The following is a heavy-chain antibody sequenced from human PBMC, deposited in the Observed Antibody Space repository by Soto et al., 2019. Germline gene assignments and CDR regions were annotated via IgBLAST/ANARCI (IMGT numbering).Heavy chain of an antibody. CDR2: INPNSGGT. CDR1: GYTFTGYY. CDR3: ARDADLRTNGACYGMDV. J-gene: IGHJ6*02. Sequence: GASVKVSCKASGYTFTGYYMHWVRQAPGQGLEWMGWINPNSGGTNYAQKFQGRVTMTRDTSISTAYMELSRLRSDDTAVYYCARDADLRTNGACYGMDVWGQGTTVPVSS. D-gene: IGHD2-8*01. V-gene: IGHV1-2*02.